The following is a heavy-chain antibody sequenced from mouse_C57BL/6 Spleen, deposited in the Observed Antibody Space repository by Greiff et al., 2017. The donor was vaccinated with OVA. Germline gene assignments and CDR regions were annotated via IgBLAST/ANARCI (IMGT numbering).Heavy chain of an antibody. V-gene: IGHV1-7*01. Sequence: QVHVKQSGAELAKPGASVKLSCKASGYTFTSYWMHWVKQRPGQGLEWIGYINPSSGYTKYNQKFKDKATLTADKSSSTAYMQLSSLTYEDSAVYYCARSIYDYDGAWFAYWGQGTLVTVSA. CDR1: GYTFTSYW. CDR3: ARSIYDYDGAWFAY. D-gene: IGHD2-4*01. CDR2: INPSSGYT. J-gene: IGHJ3*01.